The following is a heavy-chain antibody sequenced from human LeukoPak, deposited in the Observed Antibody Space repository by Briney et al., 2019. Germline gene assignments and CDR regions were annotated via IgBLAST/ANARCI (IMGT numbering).Heavy chain of an antibody. CDR2: ISPYNGNT. CDR1: DYTFPSYG. D-gene: IGHD3-22*01. V-gene: IGHV1-18*01. J-gene: IGHJ4*02. Sequence: ASVKVSCKASDYTFPSYGISWGRQAPGQGLEWMGWISPYNGNTNYAQKLQGRVTMTTDTSTSTAYMELRSLRSDDTAVYYCARGSGYYSFDYWGQGTLVTVSS. CDR3: ARGSGYYSFDY.